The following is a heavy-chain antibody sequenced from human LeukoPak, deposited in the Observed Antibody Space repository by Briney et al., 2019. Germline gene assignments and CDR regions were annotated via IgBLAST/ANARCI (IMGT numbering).Heavy chain of an antibody. J-gene: IGHJ4*02. CDR1: GFTFSSYG. D-gene: IGHD6-19*01. V-gene: IGHV3-30*02. CDR2: IRYDGSNK. Sequence: PGGSLRLSCAASGFTFSSYGMHWVRQAPGKGLEWVAFIRYDGSNKYYADSVKGRFTISRDNSKNTLYLQMNSLRAEDTAVYYCAKVRYSSGWYTLDYWGQGTLSPSPQ. CDR3: AKVRYSSGWYTLDY.